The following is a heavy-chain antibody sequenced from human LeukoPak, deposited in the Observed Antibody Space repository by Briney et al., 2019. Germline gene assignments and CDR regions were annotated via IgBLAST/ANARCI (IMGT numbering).Heavy chain of an antibody. Sequence: SETLSLTCTVSGYSISSGYYWGWIRQPPGKGPQWIGSIYRGSAYYHPSLKSRVTISVDTSKNQFSLKLSSVTAADTAVYYCANDLGWIQLNLGRGQGTLVTVSS. CDR2: IYRGSA. J-gene: IGHJ4*02. D-gene: IGHD5-18*01. CDR1: GYSISSGYY. V-gene: IGHV4-38-2*02. CDR3: ANDLGWIQLNLG.